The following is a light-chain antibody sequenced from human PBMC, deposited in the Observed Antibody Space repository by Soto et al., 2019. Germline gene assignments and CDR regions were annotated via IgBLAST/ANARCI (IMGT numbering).Light chain of an antibody. V-gene: IGKV3-20*01. Sequence: EIVLTQSPGTLSLSPGERATLSCQASQSVSSSYLAWYQQKPGQAPRLLIHDASRRATGIPDRFSGSGSGTDFTLTISRLEPEDFAVYYCQQYGGSPRYTFGQGTKLEIK. CDR1: QSVSSSY. J-gene: IGKJ2*01. CDR3: QQYGGSPRYT. CDR2: DAS.